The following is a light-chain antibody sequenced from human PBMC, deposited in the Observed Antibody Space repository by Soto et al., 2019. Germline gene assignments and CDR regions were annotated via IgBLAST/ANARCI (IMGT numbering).Light chain of an antibody. Sequence: QSVLTQPPSVSGAPGQRVSISCTGSSSNIGAGYDVHWYQQLPGTAPKLLIYGDNNRPSGVPDRFSGSNSGTSASLAITGLHAEDEADYYCQSYDRSLSGSLVFGTGTKMTVL. CDR3: QSYDRSLSGSLV. V-gene: IGLV1-40*01. CDR1: SSNIGAGYD. CDR2: GDN. J-gene: IGLJ1*01.